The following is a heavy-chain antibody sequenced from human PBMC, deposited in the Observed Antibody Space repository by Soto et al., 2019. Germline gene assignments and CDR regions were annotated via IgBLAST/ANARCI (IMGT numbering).Heavy chain of an antibody. J-gene: IGHJ6*02. Sequence: QVQLVQSGAEVKKPGASVKVSCKSSGYTFSMSGISWVRQAPGQGLEWMGWISGYNGKTNYEQKLQDRVTMTTDTSKNMAYMEVRSLRSDDTAVYYCAREGPRPYYSYGMDVWGQGTTVTVSS. CDR3: AREGPRPYYSYGMDV. V-gene: IGHV1-18*01. CDR1: GYTFSMSG. CDR2: ISGYNGKT.